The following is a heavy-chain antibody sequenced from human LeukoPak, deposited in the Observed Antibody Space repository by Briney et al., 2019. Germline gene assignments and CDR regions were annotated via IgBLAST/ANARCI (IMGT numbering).Heavy chain of an antibody. J-gene: IGHJ3*02. CDR2: IYSSGST. D-gene: IGHD3-10*01. CDR1: GFTVSSNY. V-gene: IGHV3-66*01. CDR3: ARSLFGAFDI. Sequence: PGGSLRLSCAASGFTVSSNYMSWVRQAPGKGLEWVSVIYSSGSTYYADSVKGRFTISRDNSKNTLYLQMNSLRAEDTAVYYCARSLFGAFDIWGQGTMVTVSS.